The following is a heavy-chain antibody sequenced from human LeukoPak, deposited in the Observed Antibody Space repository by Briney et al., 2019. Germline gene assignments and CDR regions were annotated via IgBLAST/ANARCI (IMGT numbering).Heavy chain of an antibody. V-gene: IGHV3-66*01. D-gene: IGHD5-12*01. CDR1: GFPVSSNY. CDR3: AKSRSGSANYYFDN. J-gene: IGHJ4*02. Sequence: PGGSLRLSRAASGFPVSSNYMSWVPPAPGKGLEWVSVIYSGGNTYYADSVKGRFTISRDNSKNTLNLQMNSLRAEDTAVYYCAKSRSGSANYYFDNWGPGTLVSVSS. CDR2: IYSGGNT.